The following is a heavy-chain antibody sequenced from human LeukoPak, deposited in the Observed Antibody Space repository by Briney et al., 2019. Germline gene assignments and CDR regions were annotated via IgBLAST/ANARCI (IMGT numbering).Heavy chain of an antibody. V-gene: IGHV5-10-1*01. CDR1: GYSFTSYW. J-gene: IGHJ6*02. Sequence: GESLKISCKGSGYSFTSYWISWVRQMPGKGLEWMGRIDPSDSYTNYSPSFQGHVTISADKSISNAYLQWSSLKASDTAMYYCARSDCSSTSCYVDSGYYYYGMDVWGQGTTVTVSS. CDR3: ARSDCSSTSCYVDSGYYYYGMDV. CDR2: IDPSDSYT. D-gene: IGHD2-2*01.